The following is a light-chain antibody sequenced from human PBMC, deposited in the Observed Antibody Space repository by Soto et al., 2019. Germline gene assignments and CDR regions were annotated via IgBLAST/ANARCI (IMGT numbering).Light chain of an antibody. J-gene: IGKJ2*03. V-gene: IGKV1-9*01. CDR3: QHLRTYPFS. CDR2: PAA. CDR1: QDISTS. Sequence: DIQLTQSPSFLSASVGDRVTVSCRASQDISTSLAWFQQKAGKVPQLLVYPAATLQDGVPSRFSGSGSGTYFTLTINNRQAEDFATYYCQHLRTYPFSFGQGTKLDIQ.